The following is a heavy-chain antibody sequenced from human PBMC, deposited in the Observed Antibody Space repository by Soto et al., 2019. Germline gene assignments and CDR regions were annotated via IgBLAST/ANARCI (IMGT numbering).Heavy chain of an antibody. CDR1: GGSISSSSYY. J-gene: IGHJ4*02. V-gene: IGHV4-39*01. CDR3: ASTALAYCGGDCFFFDY. Sequence: SETLSLTCTVSGGSISSSSYYWGWIRQPPGKGLEWIGSIYYSGSTYYNPSLKSRVTISVDTSKNQFSLKLSSVTAADTAVYYCASTALAYCGGDCFFFDYWGQGTLVTVSS. CDR2: IYYSGST. D-gene: IGHD2-21*02.